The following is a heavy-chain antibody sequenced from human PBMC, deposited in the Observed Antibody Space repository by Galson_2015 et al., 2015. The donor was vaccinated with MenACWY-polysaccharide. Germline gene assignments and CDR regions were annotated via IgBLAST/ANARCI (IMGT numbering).Heavy chain of an antibody. V-gene: IGHV4-59*02. J-gene: IGHJ4*02. CDR3: ARGRALTDY. CDR1: GGSVKNSY. Sequence: ETLSLTCSLSGGSVKNSYWSWFRQPPGKGLEWIGYIFYTGSTTYNPSLKSRVTISIGASESHFSLDLTSVTAADTAVYYCARGRALTDYWGQGTLVTVSS. CDR2: IFYTGST.